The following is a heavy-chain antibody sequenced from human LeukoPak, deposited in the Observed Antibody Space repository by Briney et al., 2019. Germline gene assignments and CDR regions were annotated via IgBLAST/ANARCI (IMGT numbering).Heavy chain of an antibody. CDR1: GFTLSSYG. Sequence: PGGSLRLSCAASGFTLSSYGMHWVRQAPGKGLEWVAVISYDGSNKYYADSVKGRFTISRDNSKNTLYLQMNSLRAEDTAVYYCVTFGFGGHYFDYWGQGTQVTVSS. D-gene: IGHD3-10*01. V-gene: IGHV3-30*03. J-gene: IGHJ4*02. CDR3: VTFGFGGHYFDY. CDR2: ISYDGSNK.